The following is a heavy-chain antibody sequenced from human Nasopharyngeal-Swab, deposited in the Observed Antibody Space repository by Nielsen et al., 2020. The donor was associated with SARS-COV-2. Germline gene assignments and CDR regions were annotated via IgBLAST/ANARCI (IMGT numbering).Heavy chain of an antibody. CDR3: ARGDIVLVVYAQSNWFDP. J-gene: IGHJ5*02. CDR2: IDHSGST. D-gene: IGHD2-8*02. Sequence: SETLSLTCAVYGGSFSGYYWSWIRQPPGKGLEWIGEIDHSGSTNYNPSLKSRVTISVDTSKNQFSLKLRSVTAADTAVYYCARGDIVLVVYAQSNWFDPWGQGTLVTVSS. V-gene: IGHV4-34*01. CDR1: GGSFSGYY.